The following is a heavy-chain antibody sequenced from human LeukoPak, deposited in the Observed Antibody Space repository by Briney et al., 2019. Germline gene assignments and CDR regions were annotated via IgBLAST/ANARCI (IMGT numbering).Heavy chain of an antibody. Sequence: GGSLRLSCAASGFSVSDYYMNWVRQAPGKGLEWISYISSRDNYIYYADSVKGRFTISMDNANNSLYLQLNSLRAEDTAVYYCAREQWFRLEYWGQGTLVTVSS. CDR3: AREQWFRLEY. CDR2: ISSRDNYI. CDR1: GFSVSDYY. V-gene: IGHV3-11*01. D-gene: IGHD5-12*01. J-gene: IGHJ4*02.